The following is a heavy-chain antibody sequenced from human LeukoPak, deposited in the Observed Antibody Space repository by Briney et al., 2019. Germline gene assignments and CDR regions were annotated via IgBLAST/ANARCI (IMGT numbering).Heavy chain of an antibody. CDR1: GFTFSSYS. D-gene: IGHD6-13*01. V-gene: IGHV3-21*01. J-gene: IGHJ3*02. CDR2: ISSSSTYI. CDR3: ARNRYGSSLDAFDI. Sequence: GSLRLSCAASGFTFSSYSMSWVRQAPGKGLEWVSSISSSSTYIYYADSVKGRFTISRDNAKNSLHLQMNSLRAEDTAVYYCARNRYGSSLDAFDIWGQGTVVTVSS.